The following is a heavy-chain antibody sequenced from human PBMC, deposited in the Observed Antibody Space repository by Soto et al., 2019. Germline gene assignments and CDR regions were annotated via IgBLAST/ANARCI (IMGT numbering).Heavy chain of an antibody. V-gene: IGHV4-34*01. J-gene: IGHJ4*02. Sequence: SETLSLTCDVYGGSFSGFFWTWIRQPPGKGLEWIGEINHGGSTNYNPSLKGRVTLSMDMSENQFSLRLTSVTAADTAVYYCVRGQWLPRGEYWGQGTLVTVSS. D-gene: IGHD6-19*01. CDR2: INHGGST. CDR1: GGSFSGFF. CDR3: VRGQWLPRGEY.